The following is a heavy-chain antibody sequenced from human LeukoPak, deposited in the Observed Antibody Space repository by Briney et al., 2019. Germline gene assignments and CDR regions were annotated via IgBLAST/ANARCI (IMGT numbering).Heavy chain of an antibody. CDR3: ARAGYTYADY. CDR1: GGSISSYY. D-gene: IGHD5-18*01. J-gene: IGHJ4*02. CDR2: IHYSGST. Sequence: PSETLSLTCTVSGGSISSYYWSWIRRPPGKGLEWIGYIHYSGSTNYNPSLKSRVTISVDTSKNQFSLKLSSVTAADTAVYYRARAGYTYADYWGQGTLVTVSS. V-gene: IGHV4-59*01.